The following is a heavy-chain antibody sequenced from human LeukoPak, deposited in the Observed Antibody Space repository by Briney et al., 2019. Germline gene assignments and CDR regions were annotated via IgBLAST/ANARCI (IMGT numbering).Heavy chain of an antibody. V-gene: IGHV3-21*01. CDR2: ISSSGTHR. D-gene: IGHD2-8*01. CDR1: ESTLNRHF. Sequence: GGSLRLSCVASESTLNRHFMNWVRQAPGKGLEWVSSISSSGTHRNYADSVKGRFTIFSDIAQKSVYLQMDSLRAEDTAVYYCASTTWFMDFDYWGQGTLVTVSS. CDR3: ASTTWFMDFDY. J-gene: IGHJ4*02.